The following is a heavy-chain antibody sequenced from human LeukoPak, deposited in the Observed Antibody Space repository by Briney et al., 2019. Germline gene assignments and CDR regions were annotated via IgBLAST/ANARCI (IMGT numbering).Heavy chain of an antibody. CDR1: GGSISSYY. CDR2: IYYSGST. J-gene: IGHJ3*01. CDR3: ARDGGDSNAFDV. V-gene: IGHV4-59*01. D-gene: IGHD3-16*01. Sequence: PSETLSLTCTVSGGSISSYYWSWIRQPPGKGLEWIGYIYYSGSTNYNPSLKSRVTISVDTSKNQFSLKLSSVTAADTAVYYCARDGGDSNAFDVWGQGTMVTVSS.